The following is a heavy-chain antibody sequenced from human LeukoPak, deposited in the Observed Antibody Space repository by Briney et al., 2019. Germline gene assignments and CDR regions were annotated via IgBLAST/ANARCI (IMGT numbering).Heavy chain of an antibody. J-gene: IGHJ6*02. CDR1: GGSISSSSYY. V-gene: IGHV4-61*01. D-gene: IGHD4-17*01. CDR2: IYYSGTT. CDR3: AREDPQTTVPEGMDV. Sequence: PSETLSLTCTVSGGSISSSSYYWGWIRQPPGKGLEWIGYIYYSGTTNYNPSLKSRVTISVDTSRNQFSLRLRSVTAADTAVYYCAREDPQTTVPEGMDVWGQGTTVIVSS.